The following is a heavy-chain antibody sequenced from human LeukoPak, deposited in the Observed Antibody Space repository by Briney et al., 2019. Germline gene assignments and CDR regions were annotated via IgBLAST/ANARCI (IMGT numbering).Heavy chain of an antibody. V-gene: IGHV3-23*01. D-gene: IGHD2-2*01. CDR3: AKRGSTTYHFDS. CDR1: GFTFSSFA. Sequence: GGSLRLSYAASGFTFSSFAMRWVRQAPGKGLEWVSSISGNGVGTYYADSVKGRFTISRDNSKNSLNLQMNSLRVEDTAVYYCAKRGSTTYHFDSWGQGTLVIVSS. J-gene: IGHJ4*02. CDR2: ISGNGVGT.